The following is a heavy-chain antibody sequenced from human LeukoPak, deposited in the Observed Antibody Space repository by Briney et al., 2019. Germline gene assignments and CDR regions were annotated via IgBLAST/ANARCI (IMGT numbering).Heavy chain of an antibody. D-gene: IGHD3-22*01. CDR3: ARNGYGDYYFDY. CDR1: GFTLSDHY. Sequence: GGSLRLSCAASGFTLSDHYMDWVRQAPGKGLEWVGRTKNKADSYTTEYAASVKGRFTISRYDSKNSLYLQMNSLRTEDTAVYYCARNGYGDYYFDYWGQGILVTVSS. CDR2: TKNKADSYTT. J-gene: IGHJ4*02. V-gene: IGHV3-72*01.